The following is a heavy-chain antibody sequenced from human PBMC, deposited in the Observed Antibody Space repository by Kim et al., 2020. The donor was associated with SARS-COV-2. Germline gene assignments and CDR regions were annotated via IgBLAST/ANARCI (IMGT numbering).Heavy chain of an antibody. CDR3: ARAHSSGYYFGPGGY. J-gene: IGHJ4*02. Sequence: SVKVSCKASGGTFSSYTISWVRQAPGQGLEWMGRIIPILGIANYAQKFQGRVTITADKSTSTAYMELSSLRSEDTAVYYCARAHSSGYYFGPGGYWGQGTLVTVSS. D-gene: IGHD3-22*01. CDR2: IIPILGIA. V-gene: IGHV1-69*02. CDR1: GGTFSSYT.